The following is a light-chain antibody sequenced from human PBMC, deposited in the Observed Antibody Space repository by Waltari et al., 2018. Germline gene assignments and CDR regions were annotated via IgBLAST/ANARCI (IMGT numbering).Light chain of an antibody. CDR2: KAS. J-gene: IGKJ1*01. V-gene: IGKV1-5*03. CDR1: QTIITW. Sequence: DIQMTQSPSTLAASVGDRVTITCRASQTIITWLAWYQQKPGKAPKLLIYKASSLESGVPSRFSGSGAGTEFSLTISSLQPDDSATYYCQQYYTYWTFGQGTKVEIK. CDR3: QQYYTYWT.